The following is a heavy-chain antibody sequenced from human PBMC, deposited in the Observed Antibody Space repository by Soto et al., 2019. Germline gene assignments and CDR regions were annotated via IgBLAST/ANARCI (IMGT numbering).Heavy chain of an antibody. V-gene: IGHV3-21*01. CDR1: GFTFSSYS. CDR3: ARDNGHSSSWFPYYCDY. J-gene: IGHJ4*02. CDR2: ISSSSSYI. D-gene: IGHD6-13*01. Sequence: GSLRLSCAASGFTFSSYSMNWVRQAPGKGLEWVSSISSSSSYIYYADSVKGRFTISRDNAKNSLYLQMNSLRAEDTAVYYCARDNGHSSSWFPYYCDYWGQGTLVTVSS.